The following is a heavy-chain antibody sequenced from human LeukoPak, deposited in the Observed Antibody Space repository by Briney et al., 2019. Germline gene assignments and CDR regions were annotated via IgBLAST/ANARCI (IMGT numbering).Heavy chain of an antibody. Sequence: GGSLRLSCAASGFTFSNYWMPWVRQAPGKGLVWVSRINTDGSSTTYADSVKGRFTISRDNAKSTLYLQMNSLSAEDTAVYYCARGYSSSYRIDYWGQGTLVTVSS. J-gene: IGHJ4*02. CDR1: GFTFSNYW. V-gene: IGHV3-74*01. D-gene: IGHD6-6*01. CDR2: INTDGSST. CDR3: ARGYSSSYRIDY.